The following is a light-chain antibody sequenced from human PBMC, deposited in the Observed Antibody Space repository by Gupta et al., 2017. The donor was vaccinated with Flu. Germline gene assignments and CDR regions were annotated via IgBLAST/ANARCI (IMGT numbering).Light chain of an antibody. V-gene: IGKV3-15*01. J-gene: IGKJ1*01. CDR2: SAS. CDR1: QSVSSN. CDR3: QQDDNWPLS. Sequence: ETVMTQSPATLSVSPGERATLSCRASQSVSSNLAWYQRKPGQAPRLLIYSASARATGIPARFSGSGSGTEFTLTISSLQSEDFVVYYCQQDDNWPLSFGQGTKVEIK.